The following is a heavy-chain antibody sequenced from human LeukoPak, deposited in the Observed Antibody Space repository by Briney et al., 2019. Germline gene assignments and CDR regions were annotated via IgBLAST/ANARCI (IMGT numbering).Heavy chain of an antibody. CDR2: ISGSGGST. V-gene: IGHV3-23*01. Sequence: PGGSLRLSCAASGFTFSSYAMSWVRQAPGKGLEWVSAISGSGGSTYYADSVRGRFTISRDNSKNTLYLQMNSLRAEDTAVYYCATYNQDYYYYYYMDVWGKGTTVTVSS. CDR1: GFTFSSYA. D-gene: IGHD1-1*01. J-gene: IGHJ6*03. CDR3: ATYNQDYYYYYYMDV.